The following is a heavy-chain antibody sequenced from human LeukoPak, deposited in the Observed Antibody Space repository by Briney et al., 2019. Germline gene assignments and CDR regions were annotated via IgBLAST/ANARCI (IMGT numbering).Heavy chain of an antibody. D-gene: IGHD3-10*01. J-gene: IGHJ6*02. CDR2: IYYTGST. CDR3: ARQSYTAYYYYGMDV. CDR1: GGSISSSNDY. V-gene: IGHV4-39*01. Sequence: PSETLSLTCTVSGGSISSSNDYWGLIRQPPGKGLEWIATIYYTGSTYYNPSLKSRVSTSVDTSKNQFSLKLNSVTAADTAIYYCARQSYTAYYYYGMDVWGQGTTVTVSS.